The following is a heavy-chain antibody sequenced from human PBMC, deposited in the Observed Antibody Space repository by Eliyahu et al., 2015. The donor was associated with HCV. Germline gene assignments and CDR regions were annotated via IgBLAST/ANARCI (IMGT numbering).Heavy chain of an antibody. V-gene: IGHV5-51*01. J-gene: IGHJ5*02. Sequence: EVQLVQSGAEVKKPGESLKISCKGSGYSFTSYWIGWVRQMPGKGLEWMGIIYPGDSDTRYSPSSQGQVTISADKSISTAYLQWSSLKASDTAMYYCARGDPYYYDSSGYYPNWFDPWGQGTLVTVSS. D-gene: IGHD3-22*01. CDR3: ARGDPYYYDSSGYYPNWFDP. CDR1: GYSFTSYW. CDR2: IYPGDSDT.